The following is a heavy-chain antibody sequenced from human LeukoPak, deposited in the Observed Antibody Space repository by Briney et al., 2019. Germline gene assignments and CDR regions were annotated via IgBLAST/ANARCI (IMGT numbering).Heavy chain of an antibody. CDR1: GYTFTSYG. D-gene: IGHD3-22*01. CDR2: ISAYNGNT. V-gene: IGHV1-18*01. CDR3: ARGPNPQTYYYDSSGYGY. Sequence: VASVKVSCKASGYTFTSYGISWVRQAPGQGLEWMGWISAYNGNTNYAQKLQGRVTMTTDTSTSTAYMELRSLRSDDTAVYYCARGPNPQTYYYDSSGYGYWGQGTLVTVSS. J-gene: IGHJ4*02.